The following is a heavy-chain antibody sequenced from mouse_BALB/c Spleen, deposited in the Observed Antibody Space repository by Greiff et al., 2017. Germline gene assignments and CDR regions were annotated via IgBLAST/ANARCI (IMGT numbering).Heavy chain of an antibody. CDR2: ISYSGST. V-gene: IGHV3-2*02. CDR1: GYSITSDYA. Sequence: DVKLVESGPGLVKPSQSLSLTCTVTGYSITSDYAWNWIRQFPGNQLEWMGYISYSGSTRYNPTLKSRISITRDTSKNQFFLQLNSVTTEDTATYYCARGNGYDEEAMDYWGQGTSVTVSS. J-gene: IGHJ4*01. CDR3: ARGNGYDEEAMDY. D-gene: IGHD2-2*01.